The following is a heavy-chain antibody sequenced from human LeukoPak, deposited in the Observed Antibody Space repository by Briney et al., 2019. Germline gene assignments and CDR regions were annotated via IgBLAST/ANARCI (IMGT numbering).Heavy chain of an antibody. D-gene: IGHD5-24*01. Sequence: GGSLRLSCAASGFTFSSYWMSWVRQAPGKGLEWVANINQDGSEKYYVDSVKGRFTISRDNAKNSLYLQMNSLRAEDTAVYYCARDVAIISNWFDPWGQGTLVTVSS. CDR3: ARDVAIISNWFDP. V-gene: IGHV3-7*01. CDR1: GFTFSSYW. J-gene: IGHJ5*02. CDR2: INQDGSEK.